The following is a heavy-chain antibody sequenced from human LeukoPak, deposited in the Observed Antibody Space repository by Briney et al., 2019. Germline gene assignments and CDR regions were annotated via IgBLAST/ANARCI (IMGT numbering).Heavy chain of an antibody. CDR2: ISGSGGST. V-gene: IGHV3-23*01. D-gene: IGHD5-12*01. Sequence: GGSLRLSCAASGFTFSSYAMSWVRQAPGKGLGWVSAISGSGGSTYYADSVKGRFTISRDNSKNTLYLQMNSLRAEDTAVYYCAKDSGYDGAFDIWGQGTMVTVSS. J-gene: IGHJ3*02. CDR3: AKDSGYDGAFDI. CDR1: GFTFSSYA.